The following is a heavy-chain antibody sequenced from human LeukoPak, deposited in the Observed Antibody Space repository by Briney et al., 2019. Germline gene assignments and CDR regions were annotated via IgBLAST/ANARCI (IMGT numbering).Heavy chain of an antibody. CDR1: GYIFTNYW. Sequence: GESLKISCKGSGYIFTNYWIAWVRQMPGKGLEWMGIIYPDDSDTRYSPSFQGQVTISADKSISTACLQWSSLKASDTAMYYCARRSYYDSGGYYYDFWGQGTLVTVSS. CDR2: IYPDDSDT. J-gene: IGHJ4*02. CDR3: ARRSYYDSGGYYYDF. V-gene: IGHV5-51*01. D-gene: IGHD3-22*01.